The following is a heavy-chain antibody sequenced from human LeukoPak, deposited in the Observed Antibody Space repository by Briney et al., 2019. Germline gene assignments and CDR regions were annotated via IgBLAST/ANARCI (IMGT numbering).Heavy chain of an antibody. D-gene: IGHD2/OR15-2a*01. V-gene: IGHV1-18*01. J-gene: IGHJ3*02. CDR2: ISLYNGNT. Sequence: ASVKVSCKASGDTFTNYGFSWVRQAPGQGLEWMGWISLYNGNTKCAQKFQGRVTMTTDTSTSTAYMELRSLRSDDTAVYYCTRDRFQSFDIWGQGTMVTVSS. CDR1: GDTFTNYG. CDR3: TRDRFQSFDI.